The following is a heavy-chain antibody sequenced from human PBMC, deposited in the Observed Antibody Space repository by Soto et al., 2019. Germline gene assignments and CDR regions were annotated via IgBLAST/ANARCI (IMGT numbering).Heavy chain of an antibody. CDR2: ISSNSGAV. J-gene: IGHJ4*02. CDR1: GFSVDDNY. D-gene: IGHD2-2*01. Sequence: EVQLVESGGGLAQPGGSLRLSCVASGFSVDDNYMHWVRQVPGKGLEWVSSISSNSGAVKCEDSVKGRISLSRDNAKNAMYLDMNSLRVEDTAFYFCVKGTFSSSKVIFDYWGQGTLVTVCS. CDR3: VKGTFSSSKVIFDY. V-gene: IGHV3-9*01.